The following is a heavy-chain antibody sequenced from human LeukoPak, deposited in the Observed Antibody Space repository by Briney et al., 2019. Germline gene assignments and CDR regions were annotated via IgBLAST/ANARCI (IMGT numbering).Heavy chain of an antibody. V-gene: IGHV3-11*01. CDR3: ARQEPWDYFDY. D-gene: IGHD1-26*01. CDR2: ISSSGSTI. CDR1: GFTLSDYY. Sequence: PGGSLRLSCAASGFTLSDYYMSWIRPAPGKGLEWVSYISSSGSTIYYADSVKGRFTISRDNAKNSLYLQMNSLRAEDTAVYYCARQEPWDYFDYWGQGTLVTVSS. J-gene: IGHJ4*02.